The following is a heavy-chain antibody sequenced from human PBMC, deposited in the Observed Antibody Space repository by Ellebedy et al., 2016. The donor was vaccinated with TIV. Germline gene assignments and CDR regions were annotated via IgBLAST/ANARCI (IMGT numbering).Heavy chain of an antibody. CDR1: GGSVSSGSYY. CDR3: ARGTADAYYYDSSGYYRD. Sequence: SETLSVTXTVSGGSVSSGSYYWSWIRQPPGKGLEWIGYIYYSGSTNYNPSLKSRVTISVDTSKNQFSLKLSSVTAADTAVYYCARGTADAYYYDSSGYYRDWGQGTLVTVSS. CDR2: IYYSGST. V-gene: IGHV4-61*01. D-gene: IGHD3-22*01. J-gene: IGHJ4*02.